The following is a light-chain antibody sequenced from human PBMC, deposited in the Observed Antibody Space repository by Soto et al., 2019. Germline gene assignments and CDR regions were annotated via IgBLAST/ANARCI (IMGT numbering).Light chain of an antibody. V-gene: IGKV2-28*01. CDR3: MQALQTPLT. J-gene: IGKJ3*01. CDR1: QSLLHSNGYNY. Sequence: DIVMTQSPLSLPVTPGEPASISCRSSQSLLHSNGYNYLDWYLQKPGQSPQLLIYLGSNRSSGVPDRFSGSGSGTDFTLKISRVEAEDVGVYYCMQALQTPLTFGPGTKVVS. CDR2: LGS.